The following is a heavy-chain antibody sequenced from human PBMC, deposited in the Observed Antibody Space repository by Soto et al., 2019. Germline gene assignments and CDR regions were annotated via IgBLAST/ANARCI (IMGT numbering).Heavy chain of an antibody. D-gene: IGHD2-15*01. Sequence: SETLSLTCTVSGGSISSGGYYWSWIRQHPGKGLEWIGHTYYIGSTYYNPSLKSRVTISVDTSKNQFSLKLSSVTAADTAVYYCARVWSGNSPYFDYWGQGTLVTVSS. J-gene: IGHJ4*02. CDR2: TYYIGST. CDR3: ARVWSGNSPYFDY. V-gene: IGHV4-31*03. CDR1: GGSISSGGYY.